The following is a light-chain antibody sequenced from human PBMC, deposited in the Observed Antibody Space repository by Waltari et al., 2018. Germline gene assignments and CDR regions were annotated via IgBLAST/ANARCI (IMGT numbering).Light chain of an antibody. CDR1: ALPKQY. CDR3: QSGDNSGTNRVL. J-gene: IGLJ2*01. CDR2: KDR. V-gene: IGLV3-25*03. Sequence: SYELTQPPSVSVSPGPTARITCSGDALPKQYSYWYQQKSGQAPLLVMYKDRERPSGIPERFSGSSSGTTVTLTISGVQAEDEADYYCQSGDNSGTNRVLFGGGTKLTVL.